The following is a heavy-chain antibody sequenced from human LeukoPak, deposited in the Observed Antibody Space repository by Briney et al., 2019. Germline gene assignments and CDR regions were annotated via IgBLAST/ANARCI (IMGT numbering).Heavy chain of an antibody. CDR2: IKQDGSEK. Sequence: GGSLRLSCAASGFTSASGFPFSRYWMGWVRQAPGKGLEWVANIKQDGSEKYYVDSVKGRFTISRDNSKNTVYLQMSGLRAEDTALYYCAKAHCSPTSCSRIDYWGQGTLVTVSS. J-gene: IGHJ4*02. D-gene: IGHD2-2*01. V-gene: IGHV3-7*05. CDR3: AKAHCSPTSCSRIDY. CDR1: GFPFSRYW.